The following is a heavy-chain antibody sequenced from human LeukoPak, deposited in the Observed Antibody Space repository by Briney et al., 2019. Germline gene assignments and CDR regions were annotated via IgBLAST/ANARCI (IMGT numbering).Heavy chain of an antibody. J-gene: IGHJ4*02. CDR2: ISSSGSYI. Sequence: GGSLRLSCAGSGFTFSDYSMNWVRQAPGKGLEWVSSISSSGSYIYYADSMNGRFTISRDNAKNSLYLQMDSLRAEDTAVYYCAKEDYGDLYFDYWGPGTLVTVSS. D-gene: IGHD4-17*01. V-gene: IGHV3-21*01. CDR3: AKEDYGDLYFDY. CDR1: GFTFSDYS.